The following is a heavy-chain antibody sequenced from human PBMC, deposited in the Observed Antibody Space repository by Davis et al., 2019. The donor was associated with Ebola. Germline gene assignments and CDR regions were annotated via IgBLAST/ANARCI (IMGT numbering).Heavy chain of an antibody. D-gene: IGHD4-17*01. CDR1: GFTFSSYW. Sequence: GESLKISCAASGFTFSSYWMSWVRQAPGKGLEWVANIKQDGSEKYYVDSVKGRFTISRDNAKNSLYLQMNSLRAEDTAVYYCARVGYGDYAEFDYWGQGTLVTVSS. V-gene: IGHV3-7*01. CDR3: ARVGYGDYAEFDY. CDR2: IKQDGSEK. J-gene: IGHJ4*02.